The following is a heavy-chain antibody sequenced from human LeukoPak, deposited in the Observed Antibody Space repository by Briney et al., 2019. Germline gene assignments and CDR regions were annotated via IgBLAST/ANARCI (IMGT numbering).Heavy chain of an antibody. J-gene: IGHJ5*02. D-gene: IGHD6-13*01. CDR2: INSDGSSI. CDR3: ARGRIAAAGTREGDWFDP. V-gene: IGHV3-74*01. Sequence: GGSLRLSCTASGFTFSSYWIHWVRQAPGKGLVWVSRINSDGSSISYADSVKGRFTISRDNAKNTLFLQMNSLRAEDAAVYYCARGRIAAAGTREGDWFDPWGQGTLVTASS. CDR1: GFTFSSYW.